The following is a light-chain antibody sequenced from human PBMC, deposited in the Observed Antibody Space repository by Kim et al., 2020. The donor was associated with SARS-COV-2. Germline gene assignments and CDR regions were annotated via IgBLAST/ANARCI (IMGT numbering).Light chain of an antibody. CDR1: RHVSGTY. V-gene: IGKV3-20*01. Sequence: PGERTALSCRASRHVSGTYLAWYQQKPGQAPRLLIYDASSRATGIPDRFSGSGSGTDFTLTINRLEPEDFAVYYCQQYNSSSRWTFGQGTKVEIK. J-gene: IGKJ1*01. CDR3: QQYNSSSRWT. CDR2: DAS.